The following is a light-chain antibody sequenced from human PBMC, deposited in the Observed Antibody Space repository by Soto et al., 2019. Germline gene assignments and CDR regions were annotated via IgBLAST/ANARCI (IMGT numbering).Light chain of an antibody. CDR1: QSVSSSY. CDR3: QQDGSSPWT. J-gene: IGKJ1*01. Sequence: IVLTLSPGTLSLSPGERATLSYRASQSVSSSYLAWYQQKPGQAPRLLIYGASSRATGIPDRFSGSGSGTDFTLTISRLEPEDFAVYYCQQDGSSPWTFGQGTKVDIK. CDR2: GAS. V-gene: IGKV3-20*01.